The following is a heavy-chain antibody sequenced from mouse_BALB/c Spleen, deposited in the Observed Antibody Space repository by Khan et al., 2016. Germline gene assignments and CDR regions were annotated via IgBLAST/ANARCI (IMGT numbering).Heavy chain of an antibody. CDR3: ARAYYGNYYYAMDY. CDR1: GFTFSDYY. V-gene: IGHV5-4*02. Sequence: EVELVESGGGLVKPGGSLKLSCAASGFTFSDYYMYWVRQTPEKRLEWVATISDGGSYTYYPDSVKGRFTISRDNAKNNLYLQMSSLKSEDTARYYCARAYYGNYYYAMDYWGQGTSVTVSS. J-gene: IGHJ4*01. CDR2: ISDGGSYT. D-gene: IGHD2-10*01.